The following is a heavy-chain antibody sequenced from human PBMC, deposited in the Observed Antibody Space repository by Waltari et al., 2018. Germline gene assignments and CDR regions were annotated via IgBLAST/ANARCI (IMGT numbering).Heavy chain of an antibody. J-gene: IGHJ5*02. V-gene: IGHV4-59*11. CDR2: IDYSGST. CDR1: GGSISSHY. Sequence: QVQLQESGPGLVKPSETLSLTCTVSGGSISSHYWSWIRQPPGKGLEWIGYIDYSGSTNYDPSPKSRVTISVDTSKNQFSLKLSSVTAADTAVYYCARESDYGWFDPWGQGTLVTVSS. CDR3: ARESDYGWFDP. D-gene: IGHD4-17*01.